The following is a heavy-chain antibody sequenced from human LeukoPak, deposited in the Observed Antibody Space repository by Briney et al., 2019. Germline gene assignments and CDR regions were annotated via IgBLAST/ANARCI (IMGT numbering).Heavy chain of an antibody. D-gene: IGHD2-2*01. CDR1: GGSLSSYY. Sequence: SETLSLTCTVSGGSLSSYYWSWIRQPPGKGLEWIGYIYYSGSTNYNPSLKSRVTISVDTSKNQFSLKLSSVTAADTAVYYCARAVVPAASWFDPWGQGTLVTVSS. CDR3: ARAVVPAASWFDP. CDR2: IYYSGST. V-gene: IGHV4-59*01. J-gene: IGHJ5*02.